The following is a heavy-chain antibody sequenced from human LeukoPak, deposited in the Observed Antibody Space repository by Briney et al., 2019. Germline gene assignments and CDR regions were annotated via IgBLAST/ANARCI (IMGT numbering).Heavy chain of an antibody. J-gene: IGHJ4*02. CDR3: ARDYGGSSPFDY. Sequence: GGSLRLSCAASGITFSSFEMTWVRQAPGKGLEWLSNIDTSGATVYYADSVKGRFTISRDNANNSLYLQMNSLRAEDTAVYYCARDYGGSSPFDYWGQGTLVTVSS. CDR2: IDTSGATV. D-gene: IGHD4-23*01. CDR1: GITFSSFE. V-gene: IGHV3-48*03.